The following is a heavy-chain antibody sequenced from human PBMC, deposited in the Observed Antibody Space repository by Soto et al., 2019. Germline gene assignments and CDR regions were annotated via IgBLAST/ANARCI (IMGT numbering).Heavy chain of an antibody. V-gene: IGHV4-39*01. CDR2: IYYSGST. J-gene: IGHJ4*02. D-gene: IGHD4-17*01. CDR1: GGSISSSSYY. Sequence: SETLSLTCTVSGGSISSSSYYWGWIRQPPGKGLEWIGSIYYSGSTYYNPSLKSRVTISVDTSKNQFSLKLSSVTAADTAVYYCARDYADGHYWGQGTLVTVYS. CDR3: ARDYADGHY.